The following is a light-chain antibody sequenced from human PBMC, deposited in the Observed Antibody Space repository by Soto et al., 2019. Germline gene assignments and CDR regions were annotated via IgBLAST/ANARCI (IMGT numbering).Light chain of an antibody. J-gene: IGKJ1*01. CDR1: QTISSW. V-gene: IGKV1-5*03. CDR3: QHYNSYSEA. CDR2: KAS. Sequence: DIQMTQYPSTLYGSVGDRVTIAGRASQTISSWLAWYQQKPGKAPKLLIYKASTLKSGVPSRFSGSGSGTEFTLTISSLQPDDFATYYCQHYNSYSEAFGQGTKVDIK.